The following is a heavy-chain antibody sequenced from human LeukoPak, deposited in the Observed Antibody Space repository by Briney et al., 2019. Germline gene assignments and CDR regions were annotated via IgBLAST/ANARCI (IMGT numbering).Heavy chain of an antibody. V-gene: IGHV4-59*08. J-gene: IGHJ5*02. CDR3: ARGEREQWLLFDP. Sequence: SETLSLTCTVSGGSISSYYWSWIRQPPGKGLEWIGYIYYSGSTNYNPSLKSRVTISVDTSKNQFSLKLSSVTAADTAVYYCARGEREQWLLFDPWGQGTLVTVSS. D-gene: IGHD6-19*01. CDR1: GGSISSYY. CDR2: IYYSGST.